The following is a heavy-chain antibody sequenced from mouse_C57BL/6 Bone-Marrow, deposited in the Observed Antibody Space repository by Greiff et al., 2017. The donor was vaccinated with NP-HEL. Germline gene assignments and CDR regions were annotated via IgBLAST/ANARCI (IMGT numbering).Heavy chain of an antibody. CDR3: ARAELDY. V-gene: IGHV5-16*01. CDR2: INYDGSSH. Sequence: EVMLVESEGGLVQPGSSMKLSCTASGFTFSDYYMAWVRQVPEKGLEWVANINYDGSSHYYLDSLKSRFIISRDNAKNILYLQMSSLKSEDTATYYCARAELDYWGQGTTLTVSS. CDR1: GFTFSDYY. J-gene: IGHJ2*01.